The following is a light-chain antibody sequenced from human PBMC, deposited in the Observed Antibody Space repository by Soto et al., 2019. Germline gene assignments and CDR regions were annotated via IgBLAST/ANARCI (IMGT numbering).Light chain of an antibody. CDR2: DAS. CDR1: QGISSW. CDR3: HQRQYWPPIT. J-gene: IGKJ5*01. Sequence: DIQMTQSPSTLPASVGDRVTITCRASQGISSWLAWYQQKPGKAPKLLIYDASSLESGVPSRFSGSGSGTDFTLTISCLQSEDFAVYYCHQRQYWPPITFGQGTRLEIK. V-gene: IGKV1-5*01.